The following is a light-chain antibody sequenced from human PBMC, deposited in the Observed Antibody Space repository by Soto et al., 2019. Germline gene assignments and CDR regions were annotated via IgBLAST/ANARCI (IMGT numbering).Light chain of an antibody. J-gene: IGLJ3*02. Sequence: QSVLTQPASVSGSPGQSITISCTGTSGDIGVYNYVSWYQQHPGKAPKLMICEVSNRPSGVSSRFSGSKSGNTASLTISGLRAEDEADYYCTSFTTTNIWVFGGGTKVTVL. CDR3: TSFTTTNIWV. CDR1: SGDIGVYNY. V-gene: IGLV2-14*01. CDR2: EVS.